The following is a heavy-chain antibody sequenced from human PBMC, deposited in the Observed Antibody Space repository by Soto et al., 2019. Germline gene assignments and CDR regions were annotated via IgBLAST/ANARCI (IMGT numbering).Heavy chain of an antibody. CDR2: IYWDDDK. D-gene: IGHD4-17*01. V-gene: IGHV2-5*02. Sequence: QITLKESGPPLVEPTQTLTLTCTFSGFSLITTGSGVAWIRQPPGKALEWLALIYWDDDKRYSPSLKSRLTTTKDTSINQVFLTMTHMDPVDTGTYFCVHLMTAVSPFGMDVWGQGTAVTVSS. CDR3: VHLMTAVSPFGMDV. J-gene: IGHJ6*02. CDR1: GFSLITTGSG.